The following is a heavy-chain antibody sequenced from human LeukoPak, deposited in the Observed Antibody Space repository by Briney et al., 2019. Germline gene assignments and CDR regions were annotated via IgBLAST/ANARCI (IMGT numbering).Heavy chain of an antibody. CDR1: GFTFSSYA. Sequence: PGGSLRLSCAASGFTFSSYATSWVRQAPGKGLEWVSGISGSGDNTYYADSVKGRFTISRDNSKSTLYVQVNSLGTEDTAAYYCAKGSYYDSSGSFYFDYWGQGTLVTVSS. D-gene: IGHD3-22*01. V-gene: IGHV3-23*01. CDR2: ISGSGDNT. J-gene: IGHJ4*02. CDR3: AKGSYYDSSGSFYFDY.